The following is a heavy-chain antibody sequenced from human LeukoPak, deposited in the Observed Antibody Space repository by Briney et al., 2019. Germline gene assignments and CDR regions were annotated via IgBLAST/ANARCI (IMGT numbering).Heavy chain of an antibody. Sequence: GGSLRLSCAASGFTFSSYAMSWVRQAPGKGLEWVSAISGSGGSTYYADSVKGRFTISRDNSKITLYLQMNSLRAEDTAVYYCAKDRVFVVVVAAEINDAFDIWGQGTMVTVSS. J-gene: IGHJ3*02. D-gene: IGHD2-15*01. CDR1: GFTFSSYA. CDR3: AKDRVFVVVVAAEINDAFDI. CDR2: ISGSGGST. V-gene: IGHV3-23*01.